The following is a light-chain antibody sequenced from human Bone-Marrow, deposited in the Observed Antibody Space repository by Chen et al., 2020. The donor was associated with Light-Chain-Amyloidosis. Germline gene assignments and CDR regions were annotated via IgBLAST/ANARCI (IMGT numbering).Light chain of an antibody. V-gene: IGLV3-19*01. CDR3: NSRDSSGNHLV. CDR2: GKN. J-gene: IGLJ2*01. Sequence: SSELTQDPAVSVSLGQTVRITCQGDSLRIYYASWYQQKPGQAPVLVIYGKNNRPSGIPDRCSGSSSGNTASLTITGAQAEDEADYYCNSRDSSGNHLVFGGGTKLTVL. CDR1: SLRIYY.